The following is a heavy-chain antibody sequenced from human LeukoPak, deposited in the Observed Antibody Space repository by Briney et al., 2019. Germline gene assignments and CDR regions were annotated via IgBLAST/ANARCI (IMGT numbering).Heavy chain of an antibody. CDR3: ARAGPPSRDYYYYMDV. V-gene: IGHV1-69*13. J-gene: IGHJ6*03. CDR2: TIPVYGTT. CDR1: GGTFSSYA. Sequence: SVKVSCKASGGTFSSYAISWVRQAPGQGLEWMGGTIPVYGTTNYAQKFQGRVTITADESTGTVYMELNTLRSEDTAVYYCARAGPPSRDYYYYMDVWGTGTMVTVAS.